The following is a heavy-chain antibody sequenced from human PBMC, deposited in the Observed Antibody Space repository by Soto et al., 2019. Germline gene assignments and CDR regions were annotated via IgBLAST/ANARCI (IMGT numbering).Heavy chain of an antibody. V-gene: IGHV3-66*04. CDR1: GLPVISNY. CDR2: IYSGGST. Sequence: GGFLRPSRASSGLPVISNYMIRVRQAPGKGLEWVSVIYSGGSTDYASSVKGRFTISRDNSKNTLYLQMGSLRAEDMAVYYCARRIPFGYSMDVWGQGTTVTVSS. D-gene: IGHD2-21*01. CDR3: ARRIPFGYSMDV. J-gene: IGHJ6*02.